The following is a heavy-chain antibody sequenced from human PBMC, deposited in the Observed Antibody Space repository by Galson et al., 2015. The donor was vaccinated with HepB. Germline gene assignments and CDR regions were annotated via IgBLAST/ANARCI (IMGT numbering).Heavy chain of an antibody. Sequence: SLRLSCAASGFTFSSYAMHWVRQAPGKGLEWVAVISYDGSNKYYADSVKGRFTISRDNPKNTLYLQMNSLRAEDTAVYYCATLLPGIAAAGWSVNSPGVDYWGQGTLVTVSS. D-gene: IGHD6-13*01. V-gene: IGHV3-30*04. CDR1: GFTFSSYA. CDR2: ISYDGSNK. CDR3: ATLLPGIAAAGWSVNSPGVDY. J-gene: IGHJ4*02.